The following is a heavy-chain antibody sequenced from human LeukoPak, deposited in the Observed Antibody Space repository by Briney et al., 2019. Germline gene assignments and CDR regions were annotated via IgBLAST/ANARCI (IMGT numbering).Heavy chain of an antibody. CDR1: GYSISSGYY. D-gene: IGHD6-13*01. V-gene: IGHV4-38-2*02. CDR2: IYHSGST. CDR3: ARGHRAAAGLLGDAFDI. Sequence: SETLSLTCTVSGYSISSGYYWGWIRQPPGKGLEWIGNIYHSGSTYYNPSLKSRVTISLDTSKNQFSLKLSSVTAADTAVYYCARGHRAAAGLLGDAFDIWGQGTMVTVSS. J-gene: IGHJ3*02.